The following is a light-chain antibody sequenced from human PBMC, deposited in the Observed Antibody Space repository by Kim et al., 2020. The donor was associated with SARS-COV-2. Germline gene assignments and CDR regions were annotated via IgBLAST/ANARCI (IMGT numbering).Light chain of an antibody. CDR2: AVS. CDR3: SSYTSSSAWV. V-gene: IGLV2-14*03. Sequence: GKAISISCTGTSSDVGGYNYVSWYQQLPGKAPKLMIYAVSKRPSGVSNRLSGSKSGNTASLTISGLQTEDEADYYCSSYTSSSAWVFGGGTKVTVL. J-gene: IGLJ3*02. CDR1: SSDVGGYNY.